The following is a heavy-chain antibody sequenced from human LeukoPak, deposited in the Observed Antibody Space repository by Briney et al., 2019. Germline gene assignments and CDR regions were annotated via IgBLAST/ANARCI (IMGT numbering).Heavy chain of an antibody. J-gene: IGHJ4*02. D-gene: IGHD3-22*01. CDR1: GGSISSYY. V-gene: IGHV4-59*01. Sequence: SETLSLTCTVSGGSISSYYWSWIRQPPGKGLEWIGYIYYSGSTNYNPSLKSRVTISVDTSKNQFSLKLSSVTAADTAVYYCARANPYYYDSSDYHFDYWGQGTLVTVSS. CDR2: IYYSGST. CDR3: ARANPYYYDSSDYHFDY.